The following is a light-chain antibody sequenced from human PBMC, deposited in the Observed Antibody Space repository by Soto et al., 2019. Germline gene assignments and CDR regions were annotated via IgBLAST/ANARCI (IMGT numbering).Light chain of an antibody. CDR1: QSVSSSY. J-gene: IGKJ1*01. CDR2: GAS. V-gene: IGKV3-20*01. CDR3: QQYGSSPPIT. Sequence: EIVLTQSPGTLSLSPGERATLSCRASQSVSSSYLAWYQQKPGQAPRLLIYGASSRATGIPDRFSGSGSGTDFTLTISRLEPEDFAVYYCQQYGSSPPITFRQGTKVHIK.